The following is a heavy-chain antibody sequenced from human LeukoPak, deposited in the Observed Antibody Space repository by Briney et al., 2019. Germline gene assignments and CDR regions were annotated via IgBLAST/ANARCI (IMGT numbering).Heavy chain of an antibody. Sequence: GGSLRLSCAASGFTFSSYAMHWVRQAPGKGLEWVAVISYDGSNKYYADSVKGRFTISRDNSKNTLYLQMNSLRAEDTAVYYCARRLGGTVTDYFDYWGQGTLVTVSS. J-gene: IGHJ4*02. CDR2: ISYDGSNK. D-gene: IGHD4-17*01. CDR1: GFTFSSYA. CDR3: ARRLGGTVTDYFDY. V-gene: IGHV3-30*04.